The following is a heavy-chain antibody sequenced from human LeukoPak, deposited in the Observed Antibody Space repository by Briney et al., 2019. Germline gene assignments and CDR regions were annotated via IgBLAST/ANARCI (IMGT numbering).Heavy chain of an antibody. J-gene: IGHJ4*02. CDR1: GFTVSSNY. CDR3: AREATITRFGY. V-gene: IGHV3-53*01. CDR2: IYSGGST. Sequence: SGGSLRLSCAASGFTVSSNYMSWVRQAPGEGLEWVSVIYSGGSTYYADFVKGRFTISRDNSKNTLYLQMNSLRAEDTAVYYCAREATITRFGYWGQGTLVTVSS. D-gene: IGHD5-24*01.